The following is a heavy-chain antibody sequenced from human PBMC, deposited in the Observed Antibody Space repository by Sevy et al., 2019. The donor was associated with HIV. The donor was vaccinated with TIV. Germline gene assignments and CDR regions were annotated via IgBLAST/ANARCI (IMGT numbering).Heavy chain of an antibody. CDR2: ISSGGTIT. D-gene: IGHD5-18*01. Sequence: GGSLRLSCVVSTFTFSDYYMTWSRQAPGKGLEWISHISSGGTITSHADSVKGRFTISRDNAKNSLYLQMNSLRAEDTAVYYCARVRYNYGSYYFDYWGQGTLVTVSS. V-gene: IGHV3-11*01. J-gene: IGHJ4*02. CDR1: TFTFSDYY. CDR3: ARVRYNYGSYYFDY.